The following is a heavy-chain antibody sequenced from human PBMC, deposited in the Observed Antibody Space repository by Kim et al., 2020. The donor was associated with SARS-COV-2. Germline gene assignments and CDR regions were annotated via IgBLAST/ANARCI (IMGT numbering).Heavy chain of an antibody. CDR2: INPNSGGT. Sequence: ASVKVSCKASGYTFTGYYMHWVRQAPGQGLEWMGWINPNSGGTNYAQKFQGRVTMTRDTSISTAYMELSRLRSDDTAVYYCASLRGGELLNPDFDIWGQGTMVTVSS. CDR3: ASLRGGELLNPDFDI. D-gene: IGHD2-2*02. J-gene: IGHJ3*02. CDR1: GYTFTGYY. V-gene: IGHV1-2*02.